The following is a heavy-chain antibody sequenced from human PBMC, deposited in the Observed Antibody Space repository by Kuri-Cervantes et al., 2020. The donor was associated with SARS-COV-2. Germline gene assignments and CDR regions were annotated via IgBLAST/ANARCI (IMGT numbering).Heavy chain of an antibody. Sequence: ASVKVSCKASGYTFTSYGINWVRQAPGQGLEWMGWISPNTGVTNYAQKLQGRVTMTTDTSTSTAYMELRSLGSDDTAVYYCARNYGATPAFGPWGQGTLVTVSS. D-gene: IGHD4-17*01. V-gene: IGHV1-18*01. CDR1: GYTFTSYG. J-gene: IGHJ5*02. CDR2: ISPNTGVT. CDR3: ARNYGATPAFGP.